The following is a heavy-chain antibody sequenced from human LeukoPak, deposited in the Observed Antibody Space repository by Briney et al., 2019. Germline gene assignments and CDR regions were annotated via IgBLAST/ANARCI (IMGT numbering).Heavy chain of an antibody. Sequence: GGSLRLPCRASGFTFSDNSMNWVRLAPGKGLEWVSCISSRSSTIYYADSVRGRFTISRDNAKNSLYLQMNSLRAEDTAVYYCATKVPNEPAFEHWGQGTLVTVSS. V-gene: IGHV3-48*04. CDR1: GFTFSDNS. CDR2: ISSRSSTI. CDR3: ATKVPNEPAFEH. J-gene: IGHJ4*02. D-gene: IGHD1-14*01.